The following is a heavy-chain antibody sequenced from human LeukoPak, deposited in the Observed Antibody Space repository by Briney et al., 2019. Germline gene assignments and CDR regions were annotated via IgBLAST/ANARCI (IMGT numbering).Heavy chain of an antibody. D-gene: IGHD3-3*01. J-gene: IGHJ5*02. V-gene: IGHV4-39*07. CDR3: ARATPNYDFWSGYTDWFDP. CDR2: IYYSGST. Sequence: PSETLSLTCTVSGGSISSSSYYWGWIRQPPGKGLEWIGSIYYSGSTYYNPSLKGRVTISVDTSKNQFSLKLSSVTAADTAVYYCARATPNYDFWSGYTDWFDPWGQGTLVTVSS. CDR1: GGSISSSSYY.